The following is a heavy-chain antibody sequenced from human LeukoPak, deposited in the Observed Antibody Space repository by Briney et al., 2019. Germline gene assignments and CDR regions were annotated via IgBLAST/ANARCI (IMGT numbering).Heavy chain of an antibody. J-gene: IGHJ4*02. CDR2: IYSRGGT. CDR1: GFTVSSNF. CDR3: ARGGCSGGSCYPTLPTDY. Sequence: GGSLRLSCAASGFTVSSNFMSWVRQAPGKGLECVSVIYSRGGTYYADSVQGRFTISRDASKNTLFLQMNSLRAEDTAVYYCARGGCSGGSCYPTLPTDYWGQGTLVTVSS. V-gene: IGHV3-53*01. D-gene: IGHD2-15*01.